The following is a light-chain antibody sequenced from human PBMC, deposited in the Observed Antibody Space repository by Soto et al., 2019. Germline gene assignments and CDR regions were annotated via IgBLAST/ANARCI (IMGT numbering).Light chain of an antibody. V-gene: IGKV1-39*01. CDR1: QSISNY. J-gene: IGKJ3*01. CDR2: AAS. Sequence: DIQLIQSPSSLSASVGDRVTITCRASQSISNYLNWYQQKLGKAPKLLIYAASSLQSGVPSRFSGSGSGTDFTLTISSLQPEDFATYYCQQSYSNVILTFGPGTKVDIK. CDR3: QQSYSNVILT.